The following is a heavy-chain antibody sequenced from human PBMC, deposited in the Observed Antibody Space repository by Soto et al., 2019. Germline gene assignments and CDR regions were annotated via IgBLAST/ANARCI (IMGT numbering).Heavy chain of an antibody. J-gene: IGHJ6*02. CDR1: GGSVSSGTYY. CDR3: ARGRGGLVYATYYYYVMDV. CDR2: IYYSGNT. D-gene: IGHD2-8*01. V-gene: IGHV4-61*01. Sequence: PSETLSLTCTVSGGSVSSGTYYWSWIRQPPGKGLEWIGYIYYSGNTNYNPSLKSRVTISVDTSKNQFSLKLSSVTAADTAVYYCARGRGGLVYATYYYYVMDVWGQGTTVPVSS.